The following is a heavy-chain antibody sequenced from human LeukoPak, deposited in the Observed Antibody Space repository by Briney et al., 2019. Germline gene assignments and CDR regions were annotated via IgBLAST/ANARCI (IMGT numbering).Heavy chain of an antibody. CDR3: ARGAPGGSYYLD. D-gene: IGHD1-26*01. CDR2: IKQDGSEK. J-gene: IGHJ4*02. V-gene: IGHV3-7*03. Sequence: GGSLRLSCAASGFTFSGYWMSWVRQAPGKGLEWVANIKQDGSEKYYVDSVKGRFTISRDNAKNSLYLQMNSLRAEDTAVYYCARGAPGGSYYLDWGQGTLVTVSS. CDR1: GFTFSGYW.